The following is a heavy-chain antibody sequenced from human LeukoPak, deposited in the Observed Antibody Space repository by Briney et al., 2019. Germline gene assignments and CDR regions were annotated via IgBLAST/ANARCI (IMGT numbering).Heavy chain of an antibody. Sequence: SETLSLTCAVYGGSFSGYYWSWIRQPPGKGLEWIGEINHSGSTNYNPSLKSRVTISVDTSKNQLSLKLSSVTAADTAVYYCARDMWVFGVVSHHPGYYYYMDVWGKGTTVTVSS. V-gene: IGHV4-34*01. CDR3: ARDMWVFGVVSHHPGYYYYMDV. CDR2: INHSGST. CDR1: GGSFSGYY. J-gene: IGHJ6*03. D-gene: IGHD3-3*01.